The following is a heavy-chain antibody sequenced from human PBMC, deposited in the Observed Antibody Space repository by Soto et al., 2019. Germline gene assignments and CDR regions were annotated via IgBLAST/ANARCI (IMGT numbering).Heavy chain of an antibody. CDR2: IIPIFGTA. V-gene: IGHV1-69*01. CDR3: ARDVGACESVTTDQKFDY. Sequence: QVQLVQSGAEVKKPGSSVKVSCKASGGTFSSYAISWVRQAPGQGLEWMGGIIPIFGTANYAQKFQGRVTITADESTSTAYRELSRLRSEDTAVYYCARDVGACESVTTDQKFDYWGQGTLVTVSS. J-gene: IGHJ4*02. CDR1: GGTFSSYA. D-gene: IGHD4-17*01.